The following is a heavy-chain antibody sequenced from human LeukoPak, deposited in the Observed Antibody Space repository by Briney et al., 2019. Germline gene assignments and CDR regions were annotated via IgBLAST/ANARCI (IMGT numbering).Heavy chain of an antibody. Sequence: ASVKVSCTASGYTLTDYYMHWVRQAPGQGLEWMGRINPNNGGTNYAQKFQGRVTMTRDTSISTVYMELSRLRSDDTAVYYCARVGYYESSGYYEYWGQGTLVTVSS. V-gene: IGHV1-2*06. CDR2: INPNNGGT. CDR1: GYTLTDYY. CDR3: ARVGYYESSGYYEY. J-gene: IGHJ4*02. D-gene: IGHD3-22*01.